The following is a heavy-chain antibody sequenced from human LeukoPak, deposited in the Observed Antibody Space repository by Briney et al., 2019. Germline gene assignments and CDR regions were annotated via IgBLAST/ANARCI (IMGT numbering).Heavy chain of an antibody. CDR1: GFTVSSNY. D-gene: IGHD1-1*01. CDR3: ARAPGKTIWFDP. V-gene: IGHV3-53*01. CDR2: IYSGGST. Sequence: PGGSLRLSCAASGFTVSSNYMSWVRQAPGKGLEWVSVIYSGGSTYYADSVKGGFTISRDNSKNTLYLQMNSLRAEDTAVYYCARAPGKTIWFDPWGQGTLVTVSS. J-gene: IGHJ5*02.